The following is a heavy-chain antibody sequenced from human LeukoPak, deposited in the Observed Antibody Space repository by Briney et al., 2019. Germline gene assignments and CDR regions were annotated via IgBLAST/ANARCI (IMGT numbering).Heavy chain of an antibody. D-gene: IGHD6-13*01. CDR1: GFSLSRNG. V-gene: IGHV3-30*02. Sequence: GGSLRLSCATSGFSLSRNGMHWVRQAPGQGLEWVAFILSDGSYEYYADSVKGRFTISRDNAKNMLYLQMNSLRAEDTAAYYCAREPEAATGTIDYWGQGTLVTVSS. J-gene: IGHJ4*02. CDR2: ILSDGSYE. CDR3: AREPEAATGTIDY.